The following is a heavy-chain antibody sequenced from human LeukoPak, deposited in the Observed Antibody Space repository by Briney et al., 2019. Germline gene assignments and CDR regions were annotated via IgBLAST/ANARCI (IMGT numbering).Heavy chain of an antibody. V-gene: IGHV3-21*01. Sequence: SGGSLRLSCAASGFTFSSYSMNWVRQAPGKGLEWVSSISSISSYIYYADSVKGRFTVSRDNAKNSLYLQTDSLRAEDTAVYYGASSANSSGTHGGQEPLVTVSS. CDR2: ISSISSYI. D-gene: IGHD3-22*01. CDR1: GFTFSSYS. CDR3: ASSANSSGTH. J-gene: IGHJ4*02.